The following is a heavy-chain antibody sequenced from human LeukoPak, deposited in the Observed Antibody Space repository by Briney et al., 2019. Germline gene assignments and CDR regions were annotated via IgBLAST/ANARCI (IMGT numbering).Heavy chain of an antibody. CDR3: APSSAYLYYFDY. V-gene: IGHV1-2*02. J-gene: IGHJ4*02. Sequence: GASVKVSCKASGYTFTGYYMHWVRQAPGQGLEWMGWINPNSGGTNYAQKFQGRVTMTRDTSISTAYMELSSLRSDDTAVYFCAPSSAYLYYFDYWGQGTLVTISS. CDR1: GYTFTGYY. D-gene: IGHD3-16*01. CDR2: INPNSGGT.